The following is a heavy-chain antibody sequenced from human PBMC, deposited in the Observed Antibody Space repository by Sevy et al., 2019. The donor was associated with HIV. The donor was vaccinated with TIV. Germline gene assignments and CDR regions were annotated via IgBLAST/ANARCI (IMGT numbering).Heavy chain of an antibody. V-gene: IGHV4-30-2*01. CDR3: ARDSGDYPYYFDQ. CDR2: IYHSGHT. D-gene: IGHD4-17*01. Sequence: SETLSLTCAVSGGSFSGYSWNWIRQPPGKGLEWIGYIYHSGHTYYNPSLKSRVTISIETSKNQFSLKLTSVAAADTAVYYCARDSGDYPYYFDQWGQGTLVTVSS. CDR1: GGSFSGYS. J-gene: IGHJ4*02.